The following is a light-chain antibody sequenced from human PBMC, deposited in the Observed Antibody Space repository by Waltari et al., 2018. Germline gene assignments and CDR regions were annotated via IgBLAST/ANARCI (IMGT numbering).Light chain of an antibody. Sequence: DTRVTQSPSSLSASVGARVTISSRASQIISTRLNWYQHKPGEAPRLLIFDSSTLQSGVPSRFSCFRSGTEFTLTIDSRHPDDLATSYCQQSYGSCTFGQWTKVE. J-gene: IGKJ1*01. V-gene: IGKV1-39*01. CDR2: DSS. CDR3: QQSYGSCT. CDR1: QIISTR.